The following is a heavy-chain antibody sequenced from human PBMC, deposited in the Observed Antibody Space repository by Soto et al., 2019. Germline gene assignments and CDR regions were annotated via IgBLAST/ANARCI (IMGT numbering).Heavy chain of an antibody. D-gene: IGHD1-1*01. CDR3: ARHHGGLANNYYYYYYMDV. CDR2: IYYSGST. Sequence: SETLSLTCTVSGGSISSSSYYWGWIRQPPGKGLEWIGSIYYSGSTYYNPSLKSRVTISVDTSKNQFSLKLSSVTAADTAVYYCARHHGGLANNYYYYYYMDVWGKGTTVTVSS. CDR1: GGSISSSSYY. V-gene: IGHV4-39*01. J-gene: IGHJ6*03.